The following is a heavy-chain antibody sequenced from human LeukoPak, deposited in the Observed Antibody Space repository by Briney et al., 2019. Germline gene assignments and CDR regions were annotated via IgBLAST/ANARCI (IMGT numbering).Heavy chain of an antibody. CDR2: VSGSGSTV. CDR1: GFTFSDHI. CDR3: VRQFAS. Sequence: GGSLRLSCAASGFTFSDHIMNWVRQLPGKRLEWVAYVSGSGSTVYYADSVKGRFTISRDNGKSSLYLQMNSLRVEDAALYYCVRQFASWGQGTLVTVSS. V-gene: IGHV3-48*01. J-gene: IGHJ4*02.